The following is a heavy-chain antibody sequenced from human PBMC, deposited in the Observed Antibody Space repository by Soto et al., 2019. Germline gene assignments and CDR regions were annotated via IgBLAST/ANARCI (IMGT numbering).Heavy chain of an antibody. J-gene: IGHJ6*03. CDR3: AKNSRMTTVTTYYYYYYMDV. CDR2: ISGSGGST. CDR1: GFTFSSYA. Sequence: PGGSLRLSCAASGFTFSSYAMSWVRQAPGKGLEWVSAISGSGGSTYYADSVKGRITISRDNSKNTLYLQMNSLRAEDTAVYYCAKNSRMTTVTTYYYYYYMDVWGKGPTVTVSS. V-gene: IGHV3-23*01. D-gene: IGHD4-17*01.